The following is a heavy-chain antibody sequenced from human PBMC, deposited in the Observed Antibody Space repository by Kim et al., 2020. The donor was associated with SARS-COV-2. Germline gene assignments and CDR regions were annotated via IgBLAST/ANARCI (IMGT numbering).Heavy chain of an antibody. V-gene: IGHV3-72*01. CDR3: ARGSTTTYYGLDV. CDR1: GFTFSDHY. CDR2: TRNKANSYTT. J-gene: IGHJ6*02. Sequence: GGSLRLSCAASGFTFSDHYMDWVRQAPGKGLEWVGRTRNKANSYTTDYAASVEGRFTISRDDSKKSMYLQMKGLKTEDTAVYYCARGSTTTYYGLDVWGQGTTVNVSS. D-gene: IGHD2-2*01.